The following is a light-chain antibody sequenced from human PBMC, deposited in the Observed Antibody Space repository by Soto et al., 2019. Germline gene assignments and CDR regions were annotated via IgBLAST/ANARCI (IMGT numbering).Light chain of an antibody. CDR3: QQYNNWPRT. V-gene: IGKV3-15*01. CDR1: QSVSSN. Sequence: EIVMTQSPATLSVSPGERATLSCRASQSVSSNLAWYQQKPGQAPRLPIYGASTRATGIPARFSGSGSGTEFTLTISSLQSEDFAVYYCQQYNNWPRTFGQGNKVDIK. J-gene: IGKJ1*01. CDR2: GAS.